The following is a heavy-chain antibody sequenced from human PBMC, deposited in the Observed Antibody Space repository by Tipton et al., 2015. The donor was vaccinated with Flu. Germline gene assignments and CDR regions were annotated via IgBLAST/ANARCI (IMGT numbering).Heavy chain of an antibody. CDR2: IYPDDSDT. J-gene: IGHJ4*02. Sequence: VQLVQSGAEVKKPGESLKISCKGSGSSFSTYWIAWVRQMPGKGLEWMGIIYPDDSDTKYSPSFQGQVTFSADKSVNTAYLHWSSLKASDSAIYYCMRQGKYSSSSDSWGQGTLVTVSS. D-gene: IGHD6-6*01. V-gene: IGHV5-51*01. CDR3: MRQGKYSSSSDS. CDR1: GSSFSTYW.